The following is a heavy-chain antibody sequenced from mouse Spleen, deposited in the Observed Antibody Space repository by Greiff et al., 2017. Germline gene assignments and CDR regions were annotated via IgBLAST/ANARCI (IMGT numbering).Heavy chain of an antibody. Sequence: VQLQQSGTVLARPGASVKMSCKTSGYTFTSYWMHWVKQRPGQGLEWIGAIYPGNSDTSYNQKFKGKAKLTAVTSASTAYMELSSLTNEDSAVYYCTREAYYSNSWFAYWGQGTLVTVSA. J-gene: IGHJ3*01. CDR3: TREAYYSNSWFAY. D-gene: IGHD2-5*01. V-gene: IGHV1-5*01. CDR1: GYTFTSYW. CDR2: IYPGNSDT.